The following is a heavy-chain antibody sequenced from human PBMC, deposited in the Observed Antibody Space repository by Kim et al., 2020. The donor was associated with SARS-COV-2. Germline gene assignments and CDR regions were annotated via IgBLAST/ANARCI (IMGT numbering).Heavy chain of an antibody. CDR1: GFSINSYW. CDR2: IKTDGSIT. Sequence: GGSLRLSCAASGFSINSYWMHWVRQGPGKGLVWVSHIKTDGSITNYADSVKGRFTISRDNARNTLYLQMNSLTPEDTAVYYCARSGQQPFWGQGPTVPVS. V-gene: IGHV3-74*01. D-gene: IGHD6-13*01. J-gene: IGHJ6*02. CDR3: ARSGQQPF.